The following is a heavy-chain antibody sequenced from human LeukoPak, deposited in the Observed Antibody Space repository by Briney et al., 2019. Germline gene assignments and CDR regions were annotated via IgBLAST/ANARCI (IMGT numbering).Heavy chain of an antibody. CDR3: ARPKGRADDAFDI. CDR1: GYSFTDYY. D-gene: IGHD2-15*01. J-gene: IGHJ3*02. Sequence: ASVKVSCKASGYSFTDYYMHWVRQAPGQGLEWMGWINPNSGGTNYAQKFQGRVTMTRDTSISTAYMELSRLRSDDTAVYYCARPKGRADDAFDIWGQGTMVTVSS. V-gene: IGHV1-2*02. CDR2: INPNSGGT.